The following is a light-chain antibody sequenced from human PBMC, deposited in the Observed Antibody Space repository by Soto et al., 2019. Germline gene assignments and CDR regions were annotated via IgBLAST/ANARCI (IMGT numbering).Light chain of an antibody. CDR3: CSSAGGFTWV. J-gene: IGLJ3*02. CDR2: YVS. CDR1: SSDV. V-gene: IGLV2-11*01. Sequence: QSALTQPHSVSGSPGQSVTISCTGTSSDVVSWYQQHPGKAPKLIIYYVSQRPSGVPDRFSGSKSGNTASLTISGLQAEDEADYYCCSSAGGFTWVFGGGTKLTVL.